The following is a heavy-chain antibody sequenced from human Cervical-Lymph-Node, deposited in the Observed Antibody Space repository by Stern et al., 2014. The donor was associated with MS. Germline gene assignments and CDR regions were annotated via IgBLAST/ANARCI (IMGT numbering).Heavy chain of an antibody. Sequence: QVQLGQSGAEVKKPGSSVKVSCKASGGTFSSYAISWVRQAPGQGLEWMGGIIPIFGTANYAQKFQGRVTITADEYTSTAYMELSSLRSEDTAVYYCASHYYDIPDDADYWGQGTLVTVSS. CDR1: GGTFSSYA. D-gene: IGHD3-22*01. V-gene: IGHV1-69*01. CDR3: ASHYYDIPDDADY. J-gene: IGHJ4*02. CDR2: IIPIFGTA.